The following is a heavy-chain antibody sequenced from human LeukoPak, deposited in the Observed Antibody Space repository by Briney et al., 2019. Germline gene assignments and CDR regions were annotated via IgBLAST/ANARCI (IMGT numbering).Heavy chain of an antibody. CDR3: ARVAAAAGRRGRSNWFDP. Sequence: SETLSLTCTVSGGSFSGYYWSWIRQPPGKGLEWIGEINHSGSTNYNPSLKSRVTISVDTSKNQFSLKLSSVTAADTAVYYCARVAAAAGRRGRSNWFDPWGQGTLVTVSS. V-gene: IGHV4-34*01. CDR2: INHSGST. D-gene: IGHD6-13*01. CDR1: GGSFSGYY. J-gene: IGHJ5*02.